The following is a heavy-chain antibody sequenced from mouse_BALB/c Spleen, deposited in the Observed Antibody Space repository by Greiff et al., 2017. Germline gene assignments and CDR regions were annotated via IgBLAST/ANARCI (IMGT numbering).Heavy chain of an antibody. D-gene: IGHD1-2*01. V-gene: IGHV2-2*02. CDR3: ARNHYGYGWFAY. CDR1: GFSLTSYG. Sequence: QVQLKESGPGLVAPSQSLSITCTVSGFSLTSYGVHWVRQSPGKGLEWLGVIWSGGSTDYNAAFISRLSISKDNSKSKVFFKMNSLQANDTAIYYCARNHYGYGWFAYWGQGTLVTVSA. CDR2: IWSGGST. J-gene: IGHJ3*01.